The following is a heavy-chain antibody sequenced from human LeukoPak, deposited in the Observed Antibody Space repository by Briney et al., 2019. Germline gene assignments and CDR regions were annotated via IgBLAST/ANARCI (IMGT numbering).Heavy chain of an antibody. V-gene: IGHV1-24*01. J-gene: IGHJ4*02. D-gene: IGHD4-17*01. CDR1: GYTLTELS. Sequence: ASVKVSCKVSGYTLTELSMHWERQAPGKGLEWMGGFDPEDGETIYAQKFQGRVTMTEDTSTDTAYMELSSLRSVDTAVYYCATASSGTTVTQFDYWGQGTLVTVSS. CDR3: ATASSGTTVTQFDY. CDR2: FDPEDGET.